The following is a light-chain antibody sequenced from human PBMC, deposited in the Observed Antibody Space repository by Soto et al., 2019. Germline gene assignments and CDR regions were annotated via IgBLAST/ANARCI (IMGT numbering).Light chain of an antibody. CDR2: DAS. Sequence: EIVLTQSPATLSLSPGEGATLSCRANQSVGNYLAWYQQKPGQAPRLLIYDASNRATGIPARFSGSGSGTDFTLTISSLEPEDFAVYYCQQRNNWPPGYTFGQGTKLEIK. J-gene: IGKJ2*01. V-gene: IGKV3-11*01. CDR1: QSVGNY. CDR3: QQRNNWPPGYT.